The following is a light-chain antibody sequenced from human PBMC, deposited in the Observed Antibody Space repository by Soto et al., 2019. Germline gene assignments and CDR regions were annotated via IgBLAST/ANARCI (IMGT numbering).Light chain of an antibody. CDR3: QQGHNWPLT. V-gene: IGKV3-15*01. CDR2: GAS. CDR1: QSINSE. Sequence: EMVMTQSPATLSLSPGERAALSCRASQSINSELAWYQQKPGQPPRLLIYGASTRATGVPARFTGSESGSEFTLTIGGLQSENFAVYYCQQGHNWPLTFGQGTRLEI. J-gene: IGKJ2*01.